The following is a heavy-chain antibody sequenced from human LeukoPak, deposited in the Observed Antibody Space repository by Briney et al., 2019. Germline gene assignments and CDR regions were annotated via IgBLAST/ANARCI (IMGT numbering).Heavy chain of an antibody. CDR1: VGTSSSYA. CDR3: ASIIGYSGYDRFDY. CDR2: INPNSGGT. Sequence: ASLKVSCKASVGTSSSYAISWVRQAPGQGLEWMGWINPNSGGTNYAQKFQGRVTMTRDTSISTAYMELSRLRSDDTAVYYCASIIGYSGYDRFDYWGQGTLVTVSS. J-gene: IGHJ4*02. D-gene: IGHD5-12*01. V-gene: IGHV1-2*02.